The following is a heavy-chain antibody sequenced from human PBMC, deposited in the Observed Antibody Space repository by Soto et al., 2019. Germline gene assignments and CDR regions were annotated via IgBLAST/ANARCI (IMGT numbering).Heavy chain of an antibody. J-gene: IGHJ4*02. V-gene: IGHV1-3*01. CDR1: GYTFTSYA. CDR3: ARSWWATEIDY. Sequence: ASVKVSCKASGYTFTSYAMHWVRQAPGQRLEWMGWINAGNGNTKYSQKFQGRVTITRDTSASTAYMELSSLRSEDTAMYYCARSWWATEIDYWGQGTLVTVSS. CDR2: INAGNGNT. D-gene: IGHD2-8*02.